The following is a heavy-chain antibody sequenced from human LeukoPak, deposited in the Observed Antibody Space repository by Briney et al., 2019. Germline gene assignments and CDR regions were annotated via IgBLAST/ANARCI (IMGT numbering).Heavy chain of an antibody. J-gene: IGHJ4*02. Sequence: SETLSLTCAVYGGSFSGYYWSWIRQPPGKGLEWIGEINHSGSTNYNPPLKSRVTISVDTSKNQFSLKLSSVTAADTAVYYCARLYRPPLDYWGQGTLVTVSS. CDR1: GGSFSGYY. CDR3: ARLYRPPLDY. V-gene: IGHV4-34*01. CDR2: INHSGST. D-gene: IGHD2-8*01.